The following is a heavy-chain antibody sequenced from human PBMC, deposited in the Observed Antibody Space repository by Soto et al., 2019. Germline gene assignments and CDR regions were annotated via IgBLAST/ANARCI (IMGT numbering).Heavy chain of an antibody. J-gene: IGHJ4*02. CDR3: ASRKDRSGPNYFDS. V-gene: IGHV1-8*01. CDR1: GYTFITYD. Sequence: GASVKVSCKASGYTFITYDINWVRRSTGQGLEGMGWMNRSNGNAGYAQNFQGSVTMARNTSISTAYMELSSLRSDDTAVYFCASRKDRSGPNYFDSWGKGSMVTASS. CDR2: MNRSNGNA.